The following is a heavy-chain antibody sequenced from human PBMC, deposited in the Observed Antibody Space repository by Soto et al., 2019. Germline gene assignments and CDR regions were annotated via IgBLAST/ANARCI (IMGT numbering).Heavy chain of an antibody. CDR2: ISWNSGSI. CDR1: GFTFDDYA. V-gene: IGHV3-9*01. Sequence: EVQLVESGGGLVQPGRSLRLSCAASGFTFDDYAMHWVRQAPGKGLEWVSGISWNSGSIGYADSVKGRFTISRDNAKNSLYLQMNSLRAEDTALYYCAKEVKSSGWQTQFDYWGQGTLVTVSS. CDR3: AKEVKSSGWQTQFDY. J-gene: IGHJ4*02. D-gene: IGHD6-19*01.